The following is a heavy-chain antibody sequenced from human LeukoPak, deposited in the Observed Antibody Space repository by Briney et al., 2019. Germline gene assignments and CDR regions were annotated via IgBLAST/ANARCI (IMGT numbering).Heavy chain of an antibody. V-gene: IGHV1-2*02. CDR3: ARGRFRDSILDWFDP. Sequence: ASVKLSCKASGYTFTAYYMHWVRQAPGQGLEWMGWINPNSGGTNYAQKFQGRVSMTRDTSISTAYMELSRLRSDDTAVYYCARGRFRDSILDWFDPWGQGTLVTGSS. J-gene: IGHJ5*02. CDR2: INPNSGGT. D-gene: IGHD3-22*01. CDR1: GYTFTAYY.